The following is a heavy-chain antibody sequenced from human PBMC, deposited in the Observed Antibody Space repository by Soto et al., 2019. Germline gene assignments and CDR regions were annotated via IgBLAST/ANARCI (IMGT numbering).Heavy chain of an antibody. CDR3: ARDRRLYGDYPYYYYYYMDV. D-gene: IGHD4-17*01. J-gene: IGHJ6*03. V-gene: IGHV4-4*02. CDR2: IYHSGST. Sequence: SETLSLTCAVSSGSISSSNWWSWVRQPPGKGLEWIGEIYHSGSTNYNPSLKSRVTISVDKSRNQFSLKLSSVTAADTAVYYCARDRRLYGDYPYYYYYYMDVWGKGTTVTVSS. CDR1: SGSISSSNW.